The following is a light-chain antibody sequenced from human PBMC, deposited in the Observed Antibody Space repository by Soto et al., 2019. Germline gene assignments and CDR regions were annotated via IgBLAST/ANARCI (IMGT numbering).Light chain of an antibody. CDR3: QQYNNWPPLT. Sequence: EIVLTQSPGSLSLSPGQRATLSCRASQSVDTTFFAWYQKKPGQAPRLLIYGASKRATGIPDRFSGSGSGTDFTLTISSLQSEDFAVYYCQQYNNWPPLTFGGGTKVEIK. CDR1: QSVDTTF. J-gene: IGKJ4*01. CDR2: GAS. V-gene: IGKV3-20*01.